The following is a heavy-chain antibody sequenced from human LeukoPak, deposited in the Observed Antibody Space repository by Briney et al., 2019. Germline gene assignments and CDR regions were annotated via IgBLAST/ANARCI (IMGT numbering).Heavy chain of an antibody. Sequence: PSETLSLTCAVYGGSFSGYYWSWIRQPPGKGLEWIGEINHSGSTNYNPSLKSRVTISVDTSKNQFSLKLSSVTAADTAVYYCARGTGTTSNRGQGTLVTVSS. D-gene: IGHD1-7*01. V-gene: IGHV4-34*01. J-gene: IGHJ4*02. CDR3: ARGTGTTSN. CDR1: GGSFSGYY. CDR2: INHSGST.